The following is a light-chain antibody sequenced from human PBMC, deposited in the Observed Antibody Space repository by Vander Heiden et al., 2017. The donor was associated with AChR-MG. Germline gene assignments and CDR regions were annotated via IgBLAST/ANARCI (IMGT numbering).Light chain of an antibody. J-gene: IGKJ2*01. Sequence: IVLTQSPGTLSLSPGDRATLSCRASQSDSYNSLVWYQQKPGQAPRHLMNDESSRATGIPDRFSSTGSGTEFTLTVTRMEPEDFAVNYCQLYGNSQGYIYGPGTKLEL. CDR3: QLYGNSQGYI. V-gene: IGKV3-20*01. CDR2: DES. CDR1: QSDSYNS.